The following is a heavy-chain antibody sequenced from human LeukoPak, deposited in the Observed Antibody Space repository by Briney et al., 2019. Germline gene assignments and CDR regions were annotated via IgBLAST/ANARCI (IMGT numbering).Heavy chain of an antibody. CDR3: ASLGPIRIAVADLNWFDP. Sequence: GGSLRLSCAASGFTFSSYGMHWVRQAPGKGLEWVAVISYDGSNKYYADSVKGRFTISRDNSKNTLYLQMNSLRAEDTAVYYCASLGPIRIAVADLNWFDPWGQGTLVTVSS. D-gene: IGHD6-19*01. J-gene: IGHJ5*02. V-gene: IGHV3-30*03. CDR1: GFTFSSYG. CDR2: ISYDGSNK.